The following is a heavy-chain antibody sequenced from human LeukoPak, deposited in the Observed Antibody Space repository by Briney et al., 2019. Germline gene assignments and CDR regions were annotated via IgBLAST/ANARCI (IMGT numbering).Heavy chain of an antibody. J-gene: IGHJ4*02. V-gene: IGHV3-48*01. D-gene: IGHD3-10*01. CDR3: AREGSGSGVDF. CDR1: GFTFRSYR. CDR2: FSSSSSTI. Sequence: PGGSLRLSCAASGFTFRSYRMNWVRRAPGKGREWVSYFSSSSSTIYYADSVKGRFTISRDNAKNSLYLQMNSLRAEDTAVYYCAREGSGSGVDFWGRGTLVTVSS.